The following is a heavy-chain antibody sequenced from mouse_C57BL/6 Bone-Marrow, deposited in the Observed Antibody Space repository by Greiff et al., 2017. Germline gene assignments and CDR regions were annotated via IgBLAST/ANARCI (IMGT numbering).Heavy chain of an antibody. Sequence: EVKLVESGEGLVKPGGSLKLSCAASGFTFCSYAMSWVRQTPEKRLEWVAYISSGGDYIYYADTVKGRFTISRDNARNTLYLQMSSLKSEDTAMYYCTRDNYGSSYFDYWGQGTTLTVSS. CDR1: GFTFCSYA. CDR2: ISSGGDYI. CDR3: TRDNYGSSYFDY. D-gene: IGHD1-1*01. V-gene: IGHV5-9-1*02. J-gene: IGHJ2*01.